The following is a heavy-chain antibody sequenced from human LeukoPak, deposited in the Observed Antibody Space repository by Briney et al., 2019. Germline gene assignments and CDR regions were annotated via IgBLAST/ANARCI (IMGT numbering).Heavy chain of an antibody. D-gene: IGHD3-22*01. CDR3: ANDDYYDSSGQLDAFDI. V-gene: IGHV3-21*04. J-gene: IGHJ3*02. CDR1: GLTFSSYS. Sequence: GGSLRLSCAASGLTFSSYSMNWVRQAPGKGLEWVSSISSSSSYIYYADSVKGRFTISRDNSKNTLYLQMNSLRVEDTAVYYCANDDYYDSSGQLDAFDIWGQGTMVTVSS. CDR2: ISSSSSYI.